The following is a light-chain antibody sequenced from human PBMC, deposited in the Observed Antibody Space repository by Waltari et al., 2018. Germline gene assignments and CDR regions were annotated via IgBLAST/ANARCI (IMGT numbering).Light chain of an antibody. CDR1: QSVLFRSTDKNY. CDR3: QQYYTAPVT. J-gene: IGKJ3*01. Sequence: DIVMTQSPDSLSVSLGERATISCRSSQSVLFRSTDKNYLAWYQQKPGQPPKRLFYWASTRESEVPGRFSGSGSGTYFTHTISSLQAEDVAFYYCQQYYTAPVTFGPGTKV. CDR2: WAS. V-gene: IGKV4-1*01.